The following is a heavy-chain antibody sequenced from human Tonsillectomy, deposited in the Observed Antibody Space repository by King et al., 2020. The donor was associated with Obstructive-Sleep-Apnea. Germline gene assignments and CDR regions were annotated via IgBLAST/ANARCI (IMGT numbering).Heavy chain of an antibody. Sequence: VQLVQSGGGLVQPGGSLRLSCAASGFTFISYAMSWVRQAPGEVLEWLSAISGSGGITYYADSLKVRFTISRDNSKNTLYLQMNSLRCEDTAVYYCAKDQGRFSSSDFDYWGQGTLVTVSS. CDR3: AKDQGRFSSSDFDY. V-gene: IGHV3-23*04. CDR1: GFTFISYA. CDR2: ISGSGGIT. D-gene: IGHD6-13*01. J-gene: IGHJ4*02.